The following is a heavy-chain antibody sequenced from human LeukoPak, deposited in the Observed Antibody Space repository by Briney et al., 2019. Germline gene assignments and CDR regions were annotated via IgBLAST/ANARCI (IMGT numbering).Heavy chain of an antibody. J-gene: IGHJ4*02. CDR2: LYYSGST. Sequence: SETLSLTCTVSGGSISSYYWSWIRQPPGKGLEWIGYLYYSGSTNYNPSLKSRVTISVDTSKNQFSLKLSSVTAADTAVYYCASYYDLYYFDYWGQGTLVTVSS. V-gene: IGHV4-59*08. D-gene: IGHD3-22*01. CDR1: GGSISSYY. CDR3: ASYYDLYYFDY.